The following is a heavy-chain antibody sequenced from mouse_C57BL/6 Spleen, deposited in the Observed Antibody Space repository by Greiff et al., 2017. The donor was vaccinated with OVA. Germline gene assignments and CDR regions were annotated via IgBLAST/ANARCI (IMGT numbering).Heavy chain of an antibody. CDR3: ARRVDYLYAMDY. J-gene: IGHJ4*01. Sequence: QVQLQQSGAELVMPGASVKLSCKASGYTFTSYWMHWVKQRPGQGLEWIGEIDPSDSYTNYNQKFKGKSTLTVDKSSSTAYMQLSSLTSEDSAVYYCARRVDYLYAMDYWGQGTSVTVSS. CDR2: IDPSDSYT. V-gene: IGHV1-69*01. CDR1: GYTFTSYW. D-gene: IGHD1-1*02.